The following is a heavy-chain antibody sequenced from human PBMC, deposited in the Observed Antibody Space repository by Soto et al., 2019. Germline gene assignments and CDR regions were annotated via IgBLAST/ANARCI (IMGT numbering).Heavy chain of an antibody. V-gene: IGHV1-46*01. CDR1: GYTFTSYY. CDR2: INPSGGST. J-gene: IGHJ4*02. CDR3: ARGSSYYDSSGSLDY. D-gene: IGHD3-22*01. Sequence: ASVKVSCKASGYTFTSYYMHWVRQAPGQGLEWMGIINPSGGSTSYAQKFQGRVTMTRDTSTSAVYMELSSLRSEDTAVYYCARGSSYYDSSGSLDYWGQGTLVTVSS.